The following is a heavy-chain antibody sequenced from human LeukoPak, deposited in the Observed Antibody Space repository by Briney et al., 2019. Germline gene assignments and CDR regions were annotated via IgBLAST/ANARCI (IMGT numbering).Heavy chain of an antibody. Sequence: PSETLSLTCSVSGDSIRSYYWSWIRQPAGKGLEWIGRCHTSGSTNYNPSLKTRVTMSVDTSKNQFSLRLSSVTAADTAVYYCAREGTYCSRTSCYVSFLDYWGQGTLVTVSS. D-gene: IGHD2-2*01. CDR3: AREGTYCSRTSCYVSFLDY. V-gene: IGHV4-4*07. CDR2: CHTSGST. CDR1: GDSIRSYY. J-gene: IGHJ4*02.